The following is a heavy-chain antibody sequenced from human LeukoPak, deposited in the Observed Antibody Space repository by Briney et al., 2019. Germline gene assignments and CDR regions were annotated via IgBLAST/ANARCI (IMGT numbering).Heavy chain of an antibody. CDR2: IYYSGST. Sequence: SETLSLTCTASGGSISSYYWSWIRQPPGKGLEWIGYIYYSGSTNYNPSLKSRVTISVDTSKNQFSLKLSSVTAADTAVYYCARAPVYGGNYLDYWGQGTLVTVSS. CDR1: GGSISSYY. V-gene: IGHV4-59*01. J-gene: IGHJ4*02. D-gene: IGHD4-23*01. CDR3: ARAPVYGGNYLDY.